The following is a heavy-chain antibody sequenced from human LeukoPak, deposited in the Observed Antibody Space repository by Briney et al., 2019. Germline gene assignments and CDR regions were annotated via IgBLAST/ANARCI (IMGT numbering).Heavy chain of an antibody. J-gene: IGHJ3*02. CDR2: IYENDEK. D-gene: IGHD2-15*01. CDR1: GFSFSSGGVG. Sequence: SGPTLVKPTQTLRLTCTFSGFSFSSGGVGVGWIRQPTGKALEWLGVIYENDEKLYSSSLQNRLSITKDTSRNQVVLTMANMDPVDTGTYYCAHRHRGVASDIWGQGTMVTVSS. CDR3: AHRHRGVASDI. V-gene: IGHV2-5*01.